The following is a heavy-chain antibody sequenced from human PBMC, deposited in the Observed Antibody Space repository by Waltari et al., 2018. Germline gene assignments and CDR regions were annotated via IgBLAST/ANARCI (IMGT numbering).Heavy chain of an antibody. D-gene: IGHD2-2*01. CDR1: GGTFSSYA. CDR2: INPIFGTA. V-gene: IGHV1-69*15. J-gene: IGHJ4*02. CDR3: ARGYCSSTSCYVSGLDY. Sequence: QVQLVQSGAEVKKPGSSVKVSCKASGGTFSSYAISWVRQAPGQGLEWMGRINPIFGTANYEQKFQGRVTITADESTSTAYMELSSLRSEDTAVYYCARGYCSSTSCYVSGLDYWGQGTLVTVSS.